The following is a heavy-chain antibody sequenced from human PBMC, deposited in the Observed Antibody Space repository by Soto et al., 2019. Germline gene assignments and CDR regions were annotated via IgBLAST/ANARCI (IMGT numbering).Heavy chain of an antibody. Sequence: SVKVSCKASGGTFSSYAISWVRQAPGQGLEWMGGIIPSFGNTNYSEHFQGRVTITRDKSAGTVYMQLSSLTSEDTAVYYFARDDSGFSGSHYIDYFNYWGQGALVTVSS. CDR2: IIPSFGNT. CDR1: GGTFSSYA. D-gene: IGHD1-26*01. V-gene: IGHV1-69*05. CDR3: ARDDSGFSGSHYIDYFNY. J-gene: IGHJ4*02.